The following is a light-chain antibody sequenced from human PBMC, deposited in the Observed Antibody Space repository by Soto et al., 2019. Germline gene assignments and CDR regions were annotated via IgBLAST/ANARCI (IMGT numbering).Light chain of an antibody. Sequence: IQRTQSPSTLSSSVGDRVTITCRASQSISSWLAWYQQKPGNAPKVLIYDASSLESGVPSRLSGSGSGTEFSLTISSMQPDDFATYYCQQYNHYWTFGQGTKVDIK. J-gene: IGKJ1*01. CDR3: QQYNHYWT. V-gene: IGKV1-5*01. CDR2: DAS. CDR1: QSISSW.